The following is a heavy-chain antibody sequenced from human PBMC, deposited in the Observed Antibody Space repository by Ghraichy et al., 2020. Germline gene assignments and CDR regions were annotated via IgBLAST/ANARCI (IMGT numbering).Heavy chain of an antibody. Sequence: GGSLRLSCAASGFTFGHYTINWVRQAPGKGLEWVSSITSSSAYIHYADSLKGRFTVSRDNAKDSMYLQMNSLTAEDTAIYDCARGEPSCGSDCPIDYWGQGTLVTVSS. CDR3: ARGEPSCGSDCPIDY. CDR1: GFTFGHYT. D-gene: IGHD2-21*02. CDR2: ITSSSAYI. J-gene: IGHJ4*02. V-gene: IGHV3-21*01.